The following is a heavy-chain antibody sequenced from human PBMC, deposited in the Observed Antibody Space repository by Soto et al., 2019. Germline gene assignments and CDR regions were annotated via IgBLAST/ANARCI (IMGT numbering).Heavy chain of an antibody. CDR3: AVSSGSGYYTAGNWFDP. V-gene: IGHV4-4*02. CDR2: IYHSGST. J-gene: IGHJ5*02. Sequence: SETLSLTCAVSSGSISSSNWWSWVRQPPGKGLEWIGEIYHSGSTNYNPSLKSRVTISVDKSKNQFSLKLSSVTAADTAVYYCAVSSGSGYYTAGNWFDPWGQGTLVTVSS. CDR1: SGSISSSNW. D-gene: IGHD3-3*01.